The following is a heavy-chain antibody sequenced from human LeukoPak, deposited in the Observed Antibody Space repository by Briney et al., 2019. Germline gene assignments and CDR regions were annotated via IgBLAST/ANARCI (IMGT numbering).Heavy chain of an antibody. CDR2: IYDSGTT. D-gene: IGHD4-11*01. V-gene: IGHV4-30-2*01. J-gene: IGHJ4*02. Sequence: SETLSLTCAVSGGSVSSGGYSWSWIRQPPGKGLEWIGYIYDSGTTYYNPSLKSRVTISLDRSKNQISLKLSSVTAADTAVYYCVRAHSSGFDYWGQGTLVTVSS. CDR1: GGSVSSGGYS. CDR3: VRAHSSGFDY.